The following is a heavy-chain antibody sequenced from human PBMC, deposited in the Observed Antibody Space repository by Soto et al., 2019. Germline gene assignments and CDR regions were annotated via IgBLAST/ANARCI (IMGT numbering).Heavy chain of an antibody. V-gene: IGHV3-9*01. CDR3: AKDHYSSASGMDY. CDR1: GFTFDDYA. J-gene: IGHJ4*02. CDR2: INWNSGSI. D-gene: IGHD6-6*01. Sequence: EVQLVESGGGLVQPGRSLRLSCAASGFTFDDYAMHWVRQAPGKGLEWVSSINWNSGSIGFADSVEGRFTISRDNAKNSLYLQMNSPRAEETASYYCAKDHYSSASGMDYWGQGTLVTVSS.